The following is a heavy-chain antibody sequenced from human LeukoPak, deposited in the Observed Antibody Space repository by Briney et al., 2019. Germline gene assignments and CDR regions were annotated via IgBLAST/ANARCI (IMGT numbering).Heavy chain of an antibody. D-gene: IGHD1-20*01. CDR3: ASLLDIAGSIEETGVYGMDV. J-gene: IGHJ6*02. V-gene: IGHV3-64*01. CDR1: GFTFSGYP. CDR2: ITSNGDRT. Sequence: GGSLRLSCTASGFTFSGYPMHWVRQAPGKGLEYVSGITSNGDRTNYANSVRGRFTVSRDNSKNTLYLQMDSLRPEDMAVYYCASLLDIAGSIEETGVYGMDVWGQGTTVTVSS.